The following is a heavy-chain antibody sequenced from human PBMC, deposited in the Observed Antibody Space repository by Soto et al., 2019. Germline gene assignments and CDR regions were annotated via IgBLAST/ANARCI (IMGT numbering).Heavy chain of an antibody. D-gene: IGHD1-26*01. V-gene: IGHV1-69*18. Sequence: QVQLVQSGAEVKKPGSSVKVSCKASGGTFGSYGISWVRQAPGQGLEWMGSIIPIFGTANYAQNLQGRVTITAGESTSTVYMALSSLRSEDTAVYYCAREAFSGSYFGYWGQGTLVTVSS. J-gene: IGHJ4*02. CDR3: AREAFSGSYFGY. CDR2: IIPIFGTA. CDR1: GGTFGSYG.